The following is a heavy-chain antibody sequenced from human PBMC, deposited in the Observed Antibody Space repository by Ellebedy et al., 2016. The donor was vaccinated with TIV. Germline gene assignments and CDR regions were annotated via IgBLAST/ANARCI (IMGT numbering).Heavy chain of an antibody. J-gene: IGHJ4*02. Sequence: SETLSLTXAVYGGSFSGHHWSWIRQPPGKGLEWIGEVDHSGSTNYNPSLKSRAAMSVDTSKNQFSLKLSSVTAADTAKYYCAREVGGDYVDYFDYWGQGTLATVSS. CDR1: GGSFSGHH. CDR3: AREVGGDYVDYFDY. V-gene: IGHV4-34*01. D-gene: IGHD4-17*01. CDR2: VDHSGST.